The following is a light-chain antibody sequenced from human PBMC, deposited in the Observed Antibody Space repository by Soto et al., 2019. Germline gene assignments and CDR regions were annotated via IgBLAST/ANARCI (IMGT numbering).Light chain of an antibody. J-gene: IGLJ1*01. CDR2: DVS. V-gene: IGLV2-14*01. CDR3: SSYTSSSTPPYV. CDR1: SSDVGGYNY. Sequence: QSVLTQPASVSGSPGQSITSSCTGTSSDVGGYNYVSWYQQHPGKAPKLMIYDVSNRPSGVSNRFSGSKSGNTASLTISGLQAEDEADYYCSSYTSSSTPPYVFGTGTKDTVL.